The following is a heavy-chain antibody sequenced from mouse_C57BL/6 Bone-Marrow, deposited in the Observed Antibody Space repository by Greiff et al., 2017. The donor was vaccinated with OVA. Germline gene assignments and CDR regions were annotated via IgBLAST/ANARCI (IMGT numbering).Heavy chain of an antibody. V-gene: IGHV1-82*01. CDR2: LYPGDGDT. CDR3: ARSGTWYFDV. Sequence: VKLMESGPELVKPGASVTISCKASGYAFSSSWMNWVKQRPGKGLEWIGRLYPGDGDTNYNGKFKGKATLTADTSSSTAYMQLSSLTSEDSAVYFCARSGTWYFDVWGTGTTVTVSS. J-gene: IGHJ1*03. CDR1: GYAFSSSW. D-gene: IGHD4-1*01.